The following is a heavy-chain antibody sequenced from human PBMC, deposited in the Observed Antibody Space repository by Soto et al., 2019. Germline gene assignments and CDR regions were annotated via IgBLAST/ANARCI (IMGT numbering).Heavy chain of an antibody. Sequence: QVQLVESGGGVVQPGRSLRLSCAASGFTFSSYGMHWVRQAPGKGLEWVAVISYDGSNKYYADSVKSRFTISRDNSKNTLYLQMNSLRAEDTAVYYCAKARGFDYWGQGTLVTVSS. J-gene: IGHJ4*02. D-gene: IGHD3-10*01. V-gene: IGHV3-30*18. CDR3: AKARGFDY. CDR2: ISYDGSNK. CDR1: GFTFSSYG.